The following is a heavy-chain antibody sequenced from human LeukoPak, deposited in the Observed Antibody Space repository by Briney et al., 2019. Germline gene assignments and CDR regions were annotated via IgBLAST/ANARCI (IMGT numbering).Heavy chain of an antibody. V-gene: IGHV3-30*02. J-gene: IGHJ5*02. Sequence: TGGSLRLSCAASGFTFSSYGMHWVRQAPGKGLEWVAFIRYDGSNKYYADSVKGRFTISRDNSKNTLYLQMNSLRAEDTAVYYCARAELLWFGQSYNWFDPWGQGTLVTVSS. CDR1: GFTFSSYG. CDR3: ARAELLWFGQSYNWFDP. CDR2: IRYDGSNK. D-gene: IGHD3-10*01.